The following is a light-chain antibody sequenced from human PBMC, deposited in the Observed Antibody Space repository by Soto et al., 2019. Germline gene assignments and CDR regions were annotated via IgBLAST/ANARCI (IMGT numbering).Light chain of an antibody. V-gene: IGKV1-13*02. CDR2: DVS. CDR3: KQFNTYPALT. CDR1: QGISSA. J-gene: IGKJ4*01. Sequence: AIQLTQSPSSLSASVGDRVTITCRASQGISSALAWYQQKPGKSPNLLIYDVSSLESGVPSRFSGSGSGTDFTLTISSLQSKDFATYYCKQFNTYPALTFGGGTKVEIK.